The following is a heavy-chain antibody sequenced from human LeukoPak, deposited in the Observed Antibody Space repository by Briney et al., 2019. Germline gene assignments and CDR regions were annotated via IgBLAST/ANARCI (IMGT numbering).Heavy chain of an antibody. D-gene: IGHD3-3*01. J-gene: IGHJ3*02. CDR3: AKDYPLPLKGVVILGFDI. Sequence: GGSLRLSCAASGFTFNTFPMHWVRQAPGKGLEWVSAISGSGGSTYYADSVKGRFTISRDNSKNTLYLQMNSLRAEDTAVYYCAKDYPLPLKGVVILGFDIWGQGTMVTVSS. CDR1: GFTFNTFP. V-gene: IGHV3-23*01. CDR2: ISGSGGST.